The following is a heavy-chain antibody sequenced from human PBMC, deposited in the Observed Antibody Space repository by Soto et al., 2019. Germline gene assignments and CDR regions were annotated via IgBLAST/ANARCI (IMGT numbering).Heavy chain of an antibody. V-gene: IGHV3-7*01. CDR3: ARGRGWLFDI. J-gene: IGHJ4*02. Sequence: EVQLVESGGDLVQPGGSLRLSCVASAFSSSTSWMSWFRQAPGKGPEWVAIIRQDGSEKYYVESVKGRCTISRDSAKYSLSLQMNSLRVEDTAVYYCARGRGWLFDIWGPGTQVTVSS. D-gene: IGHD6-19*01. CDR2: IRQDGSEK. CDR1: AFSSSTSW.